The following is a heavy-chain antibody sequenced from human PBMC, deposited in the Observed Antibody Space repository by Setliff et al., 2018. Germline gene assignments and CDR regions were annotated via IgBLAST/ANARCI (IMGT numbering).Heavy chain of an antibody. Sequence: GASVKVSCKASGYTFSNYGISWVRQAPGQGLEWMGWISAHNGYIVYAQKLQGRVTMTTDTSANTAYVELRSLRSDDTAVYYCARDRATVVAPPTSTLFDPWGQGTLVTAPQ. J-gene: IGHJ5*02. CDR2: ISAHNGYI. CDR3: ARDRATVVAPPTSTLFDP. D-gene: IGHD2-2*01. CDR1: GYTFSNYG. V-gene: IGHV1-18*01.